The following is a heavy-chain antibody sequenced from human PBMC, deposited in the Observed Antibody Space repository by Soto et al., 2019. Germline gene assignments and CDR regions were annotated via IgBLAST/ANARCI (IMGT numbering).Heavy chain of an antibody. Sequence: PSETLSLTCAVYGGSFSGYYWSWIRQPPGKGLEWIGEINHSGSTNYNPSLKSRVTISVDTSKNQFSLKLSSVTAADTAVYYCAKDLGTRGIGVDYWGQGTLVTVSS. CDR3: AKDLGTRGIGVDY. D-gene: IGHD3-16*01. V-gene: IGHV4-34*01. J-gene: IGHJ4*02. CDR1: GGSFSGYY. CDR2: INHSGST.